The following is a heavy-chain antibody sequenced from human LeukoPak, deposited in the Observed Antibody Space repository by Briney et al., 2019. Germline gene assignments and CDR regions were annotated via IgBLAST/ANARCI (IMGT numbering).Heavy chain of an antibody. D-gene: IGHD5-12*01. CDR2: IIPIFGTA. CDR1: GGTFSSYA. V-gene: IGHV1-69*05. J-gene: IGHJ4*02. Sequence: SVKVSCKASGGTFSSYAISWVRQAPGQGLEWMGGIIPIFGTANYAQKFQGRVTITTDESTSTAYMELSSLRSEDTAVYYCAREIILHRVYGGYGYYFDYWGQGTLVTVSS. CDR3: AREIILHRVYGGYGYYFDY.